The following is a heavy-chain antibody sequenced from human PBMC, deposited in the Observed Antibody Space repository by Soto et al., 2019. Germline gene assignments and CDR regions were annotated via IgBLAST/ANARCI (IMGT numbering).Heavy chain of an antibody. Sequence: GASVKVSCKASGGTFSSCAISCVRQAPGQGLEWMGGIIPIFGTANYAQKFQGRVTITADESTSTAYMELSSLRSEDTAVYYCARGVGPNWNCKFDPWGQGTLVTVSS. V-gene: IGHV1-69*13. CDR1: GGTFSSCA. J-gene: IGHJ5*02. D-gene: IGHD1-7*01. CDR2: IIPIFGTA. CDR3: ARGVGPNWNCKFDP.